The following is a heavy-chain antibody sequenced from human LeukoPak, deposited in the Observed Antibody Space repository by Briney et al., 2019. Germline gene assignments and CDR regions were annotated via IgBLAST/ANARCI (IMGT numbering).Heavy chain of an antibody. CDR2: IYYSGST. V-gene: IGHV4-39*01. CDR3: ARLAATNPFDY. D-gene: IGHD5-24*01. Sequence: PSETLSLTCTVSGGSISSSSYYWGWLRQSPGKGLEWIGNIYYSGSTSYNPSLKSRVTISIDTSKNQFSLKLSSVTAADTAVYYCARLAATNPFDYWGQGTLVTVSS. J-gene: IGHJ4*02. CDR1: GGSISSSSYY.